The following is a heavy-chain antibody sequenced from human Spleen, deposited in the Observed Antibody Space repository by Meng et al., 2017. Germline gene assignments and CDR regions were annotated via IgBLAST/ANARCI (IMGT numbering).Heavy chain of an antibody. D-gene: IGHD4-11*01. CDR2: INHSGST. Sequence: AXLLKPSHTCXRTCVVSGGSFSDYYWSWIRQPPGKGLEWIGEINHSGSTNYNPSLESRATISVDTSQNNLSLKLSSVTAADSAVYYCARGPTTMAHDFDYWGQGTLVTVSS. J-gene: IGHJ4*02. V-gene: IGHV4-34*01. CDR3: ARGPTTMAHDFDY. CDR1: GGSFSDYY.